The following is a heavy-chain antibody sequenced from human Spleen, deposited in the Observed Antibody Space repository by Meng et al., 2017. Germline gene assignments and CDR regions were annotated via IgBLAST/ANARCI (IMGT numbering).Heavy chain of an antibody. CDR2: ISHDGST. V-gene: IGHV4-34*01. J-gene: IGHJ4*02. D-gene: IGHD3-10*01. CDR1: GFTFSDYY. CDR3: ARVYRGASGSPLDY. Sequence: SGGGLVKPGASLRLSFAASGFTFSDYYMSWIRQAPGKGLEWIGDISHDGSTYYNPSLKSRVTISVDTSKNQFSLKMRSVTAADTAVFYCARVYRGASGSPLDYWGLGTLVTVSS.